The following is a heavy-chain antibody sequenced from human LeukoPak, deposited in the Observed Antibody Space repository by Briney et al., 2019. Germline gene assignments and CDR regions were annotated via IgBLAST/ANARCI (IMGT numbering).Heavy chain of an antibody. CDR3: ARGLYSSSWYDYFDY. D-gene: IGHD6-13*01. V-gene: IGHV3-7*04. CDR1: GFTFSSYW. J-gene: IGHJ4*02. CDR2: IKQDGSEK. Sequence: PGGSLRLSCAAFGFTFSSYWMSWVRQAPGKGLEWVANIKQDGSEKYYVDSVKGRFTISRDNAKNSLYLQMNSLRAEDTAVYYCARGLYSSSWYDYFDYWGQGTLVTVSS.